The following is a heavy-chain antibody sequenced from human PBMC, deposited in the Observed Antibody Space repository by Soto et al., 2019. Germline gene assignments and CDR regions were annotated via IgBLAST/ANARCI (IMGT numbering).Heavy chain of an antibody. CDR2: IYPTGRS. J-gene: IGHJ4*02. Sequence: SETLSLTCAVSGEYINTNNCWSWVRQPPLKGLEWIGEIYPTGRSNYNPSLESRVTISVDTSKSQFSLELTSVTAADTAVYYCARHIAVAGTRGFDYWGQGILVTVSS. CDR3: ARHIAVAGTRGFDY. D-gene: IGHD6-19*01. CDR1: GEYINTNNC. V-gene: IGHV4-4*02.